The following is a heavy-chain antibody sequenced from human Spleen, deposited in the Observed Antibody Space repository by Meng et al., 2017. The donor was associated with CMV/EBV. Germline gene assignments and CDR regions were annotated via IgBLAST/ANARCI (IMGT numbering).Heavy chain of an antibody. CDR2: ISVSGDTS. D-gene: IGHD2-2*02. V-gene: IGHV3-23*01. CDR3: AKFPCARCYSDFDY. J-gene: IGHJ4*02. Sequence: ESLKISCAASGFTFSTYAMAWVRQAPGKGLEWVSAISVSGDTSYYADSVKGRFTISRDNSKSTLYLQMNSLRAEDTAVYYCAKFPCARCYSDFDYWGQGTLVTVSS. CDR1: GFTFSTYA.